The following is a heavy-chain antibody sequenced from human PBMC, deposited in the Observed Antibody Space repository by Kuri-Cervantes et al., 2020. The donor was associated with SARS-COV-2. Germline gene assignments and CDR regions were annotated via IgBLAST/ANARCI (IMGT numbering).Heavy chain of an antibody. D-gene: IGHD6-19*01. CDR3: AKEQWLVRAPFNY. J-gene: IGHJ4*02. CDR1: GFTFSDYY. CDR2: ISSSGSTI. V-gene: IGHV3-11*04. Sequence: GGSLRLSCAASGFTFSDYYMSWIRQAPGKELEWVSYISSSGSTIYYADSVKGRFTISRDNSKNTLYLQMNSLRAEDAAVYYCAKEQWLVRAPFNYWGQGTLVTVSS.